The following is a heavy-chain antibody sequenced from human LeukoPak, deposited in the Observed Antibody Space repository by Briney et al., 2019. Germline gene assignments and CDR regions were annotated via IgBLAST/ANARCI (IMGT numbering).Heavy chain of an antibody. Sequence: GGSLRLSCVASGFTFSSYWMHWVRQDPRKGLVWVSRINGDGSNINYADSVRGRFTISRDNAKNSLYLQMNSLRAEDTAVYYCARENPYSNFDYWGQGTLITVSS. CDR3: ARENPYSNFDY. J-gene: IGHJ4*02. V-gene: IGHV3-74*01. CDR2: INGDGSNI. D-gene: IGHD4-11*01. CDR1: GFTFSSYW.